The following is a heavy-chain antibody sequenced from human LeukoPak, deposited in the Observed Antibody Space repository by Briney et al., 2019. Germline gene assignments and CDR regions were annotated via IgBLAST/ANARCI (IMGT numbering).Heavy chain of an antibody. CDR1: GFTFSSYA. CDR3: ARVARSWYLRCWFDP. J-gene: IGHJ5*02. CDR2: ISGSGGST. Sequence: GGSLRLSCAASGFTFSSYAMSWVRQAPGKGLEWVSAISGSGGSTYYADSVKGRFTISRDNSKNTLYLEMKSLRADDTAVYYCARVARSWYLRCWFDPWGQGTLVTVSS. V-gene: IGHV3-23*01. D-gene: IGHD6-13*01.